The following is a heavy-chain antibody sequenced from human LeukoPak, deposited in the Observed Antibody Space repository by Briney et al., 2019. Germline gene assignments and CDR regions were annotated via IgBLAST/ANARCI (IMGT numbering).Heavy chain of an antibody. J-gene: IGHJ5*02. Sequence: SETLSLTCTVSGGSISSGDYYWGWIRQPPGKGLEWIGYTYYSGSTYYNPSLKSRATISVDTSKNQFSLKLTSVTAADTAVYYCARPYYYDSRIDPWGQGTLVTVSS. V-gene: IGHV4-30-4*01. CDR3: ARPYYYDSRIDP. CDR1: GGSISSGDYY. D-gene: IGHD3-22*01. CDR2: TYYSGST.